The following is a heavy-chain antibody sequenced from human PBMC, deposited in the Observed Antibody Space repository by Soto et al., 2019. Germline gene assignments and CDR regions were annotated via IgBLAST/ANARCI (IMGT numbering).Heavy chain of an antibody. J-gene: IGHJ4*02. V-gene: IGHV4-30-4*01. CDR3: ATYYDSSGPTFDS. CDR1: GGSISSGDRY. CDR2: IYYTGTT. D-gene: IGHD3-22*01. Sequence: SETLSLTCTVSGGSISSGDRYWSWVRQPPGKGLEWIAYIYYTGTTYYNPSLKSRISMSVDTSKSQFSLSLSSVTAADTAVYYCATYYDSSGPTFDSWGQGTLVTVSS.